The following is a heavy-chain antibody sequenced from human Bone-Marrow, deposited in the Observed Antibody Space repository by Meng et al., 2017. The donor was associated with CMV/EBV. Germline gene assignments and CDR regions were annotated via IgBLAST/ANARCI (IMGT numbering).Heavy chain of an antibody. D-gene: IGHD3-22*01. Sequence: SCKASGYTFTSYDINWVRQAPGKGLEWVSSISSSSSYIYYADSVKGRFTISRDNAKNPLYLQMNSLRAEDTAVYYCARDLEYYYDSSGYSGFVYWGQGTLVTVSS. CDR2: ISSSSSYI. V-gene: IGHV3-21*01. J-gene: IGHJ4*02. CDR3: ARDLEYYYDSSGYSGFVY. CDR1: GYTFTSYD.